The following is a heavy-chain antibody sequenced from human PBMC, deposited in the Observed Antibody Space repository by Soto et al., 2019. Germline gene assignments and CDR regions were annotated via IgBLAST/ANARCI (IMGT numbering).Heavy chain of an antibody. CDR2: IIPIFGTA. Sequence: GASVKVSCKASGCTFSSYAISWVRQAPGQGLEWMGGIIPIFGTANYAQKFQGRVTITADESTSTAYMELSSLRSEDTAVYYCARGQWLAGFEPWGQGTLVTVSS. CDR3: ARGQWLAGFEP. D-gene: IGHD6-19*01. J-gene: IGHJ5*02. V-gene: IGHV1-69*13. CDR1: GCTFSSYA.